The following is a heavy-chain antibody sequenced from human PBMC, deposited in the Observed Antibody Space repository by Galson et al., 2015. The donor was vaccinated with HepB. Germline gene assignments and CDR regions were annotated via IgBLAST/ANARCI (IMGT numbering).Heavy chain of an antibody. J-gene: IGHJ3*02. CDR1: GFTFTNYD. D-gene: IGHD6-19*01. Sequence: SLRLSCAASGFTFTNYDMSWVRQAPGKGLEWVSGFSGSAGSTYYADSVKGRFTISRDTSKNTLYLQMDSLRAEDTALYYCARHMRYSSGLDAFDIWGQGTMVTISS. CDR2: FSGSAGST. CDR3: ARHMRYSSGLDAFDI. V-gene: IGHV3-23*01.